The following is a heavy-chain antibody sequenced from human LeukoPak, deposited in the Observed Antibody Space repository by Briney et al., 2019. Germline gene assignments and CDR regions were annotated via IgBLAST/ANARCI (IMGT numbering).Heavy chain of an antibody. CDR1: GFTFSSHW. Sequence: PPGGSLRLSCAASGFTFSSHWMHWVSQAPGKGLVWVSRINNNGSRTTYADSVKGRFTISRDNAKKTLYLQMNSLRAEDTAVYFCAREDYNDAGWYFDLWGRGTLVTVSS. CDR3: AREDYNDAGWYFDL. J-gene: IGHJ2*01. CDR2: INNNGSRT. D-gene: IGHD4-11*01. V-gene: IGHV3-74*01.